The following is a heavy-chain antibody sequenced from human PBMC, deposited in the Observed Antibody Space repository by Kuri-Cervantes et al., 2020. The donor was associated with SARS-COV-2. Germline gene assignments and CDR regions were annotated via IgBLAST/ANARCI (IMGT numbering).Heavy chain of an antibody. CDR3: TRDVAAGIDY. CDR2: IKQDRSER. V-gene: IGHV3-7*03. CDR1: GFTFSGHW. Sequence: LTCAASGFTFSGHWIHWVRQAPGKGLEWVANIKQDRSERYYVDSVKGRFTISRDNAKKSLYLQMNSLSAEDTGVYYCTRDVAAGIDYWGQGTLVTVSS. D-gene: IGHD6-13*01. J-gene: IGHJ4*02.